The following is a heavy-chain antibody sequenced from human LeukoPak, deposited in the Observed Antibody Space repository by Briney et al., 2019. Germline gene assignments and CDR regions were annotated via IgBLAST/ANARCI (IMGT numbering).Heavy chain of an antibody. CDR2: IYSGGST. J-gene: IGHJ4*02. CDR1: GFTVSSNY. V-gene: IGHV3-53*01. CDR3: AKANKIVVVITASDY. Sequence: GGSLRLSCAASGFTVSSNYMSWVRQAPGKGLEWASVIYSGGSTYYADSVKGRFTISRDNSKNTLYLQMNSLRAEDTAVYYCAKANKIVVVITASDYWGQGTLVTVSS. D-gene: IGHD3-22*01.